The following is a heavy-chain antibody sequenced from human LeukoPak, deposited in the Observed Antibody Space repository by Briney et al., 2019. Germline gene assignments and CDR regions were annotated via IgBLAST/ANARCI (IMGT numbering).Heavy chain of an antibody. CDR3: AKWFRGGNANYFDY. CDR1: GFTFDDYA. J-gene: IGHJ4*02. V-gene: IGHV3-43*02. CDR2: ISGDGGST. D-gene: IGHD4-23*01. Sequence: GGSLRLSCAASGFTFDDYAMHWVRQAPGKGLEWVSLISGDGGSTYYADSVKGRFTISRDNSKNTLYLQMNSLRAEDTAVYYCAKWFRGGNANYFDYWGQGTLVTVSS.